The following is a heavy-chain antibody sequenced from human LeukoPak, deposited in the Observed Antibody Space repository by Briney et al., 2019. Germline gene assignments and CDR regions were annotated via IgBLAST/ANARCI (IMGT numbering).Heavy chain of an antibody. V-gene: IGHV4-61*02. Sequence: SQTLSLTCTVSGGSISSGSYYWSWIRQPAGKGLEWIGRIYTSGSTNYNPSLKSRVTISVGTSKNQFSLKLSSVTAADTAVYYCARGGYYGSFDYWGQGTLVTVSS. D-gene: IGHD1-26*01. CDR1: GGSISSGSYY. CDR2: IYTSGST. CDR3: ARGGYYGSFDY. J-gene: IGHJ4*02.